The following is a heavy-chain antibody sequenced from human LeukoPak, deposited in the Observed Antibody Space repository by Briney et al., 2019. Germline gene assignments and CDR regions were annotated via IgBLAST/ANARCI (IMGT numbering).Heavy chain of an antibody. Sequence: PSETLSLTCTVSGDSISRYYWSWIRQPAGKGLEWIGRIHPSGSTNHNPSLKSRLTLSVDTSKNQFSLKLSSVTAADTAVYYCARGPPPDFDYWGRGTLVTVSS. J-gene: IGHJ4*02. V-gene: IGHV4-4*07. CDR1: GDSISRYY. CDR3: ARGPPPDFDY. CDR2: IHPSGST.